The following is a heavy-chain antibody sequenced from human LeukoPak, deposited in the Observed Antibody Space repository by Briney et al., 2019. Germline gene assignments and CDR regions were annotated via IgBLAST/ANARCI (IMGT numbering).Heavy chain of an antibody. CDR2: INPNSGGT. Sequence: GASVKVSCKASGYTFTSYYMHWVRQAPGQGPEWMGRINPNSGGTNYAQKFQGRVTMTRDTSISTAYMELSRLRSNDTAVYYCARGEIVGATKLKIMPDYWGQGTLVTVSS. J-gene: IGHJ4*02. V-gene: IGHV1-2*06. CDR1: GYTFTSYY. CDR3: ARGEIVGATKLKIMPDY. D-gene: IGHD1-26*01.